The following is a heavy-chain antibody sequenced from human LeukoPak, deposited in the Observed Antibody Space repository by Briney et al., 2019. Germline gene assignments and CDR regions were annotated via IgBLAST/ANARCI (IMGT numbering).Heavy chain of an antibody. J-gene: IGHJ5*02. CDR1: GFTFSDYY. CDR3: ARASSSWYWFDP. D-gene: IGHD6-13*01. V-gene: IGHV3-11*04. Sequence: GGSLRLSCAASGFTFSDYYMSWIRQAPGKGLEWVSYISGSGSTTYYADSVKGRFTISRDNAKNSLYLQMNSLRAEDTAVYYCARASSSWYWFDPWGQGTLVTVSS. CDR2: ISGSGSTT.